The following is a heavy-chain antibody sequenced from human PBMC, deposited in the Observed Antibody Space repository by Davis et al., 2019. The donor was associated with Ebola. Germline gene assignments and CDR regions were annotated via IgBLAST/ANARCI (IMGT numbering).Heavy chain of an antibody. CDR3: ARGGHYDRSGYYQYNWFDP. V-gene: IGHV1-8*01. Sequence: ASVKVSCKASGYTFTSYDINWVRQATGQGLEWMGWMNPNSANTGYAQKFQGRVTMTRNTSISTAYMELSSLRSEDTAVYYCARGGHYDRSGYYQYNWFDPWGQGTLVTVSS. D-gene: IGHD3-22*01. CDR1: GYTFTSYD. CDR2: MNPNSANT. J-gene: IGHJ5*02.